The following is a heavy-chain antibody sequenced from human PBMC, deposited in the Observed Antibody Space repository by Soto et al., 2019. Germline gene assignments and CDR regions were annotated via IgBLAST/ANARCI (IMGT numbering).Heavy chain of an antibody. CDR3: ARDRTAYRSSWIRAFFDY. CDR1: GFIFSDNY. CDR2: ISSSGSTI. V-gene: IGHV3-11*01. D-gene: IGHD6-13*01. Sequence: QVQLVESGGGLVKPGGSLRLSCAASGFIFSDNYMTWIRQAPGKGLEWVSYISSSGSTIYYADSVKGRFTISRDNAKKSLYLQMNSLRAEDTAVYYCARDRTAYRSSWIRAFFDYWGQGTLVTVSS. J-gene: IGHJ4*02.